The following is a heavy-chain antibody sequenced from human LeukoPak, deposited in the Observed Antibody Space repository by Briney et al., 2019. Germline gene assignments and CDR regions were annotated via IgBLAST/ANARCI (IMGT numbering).Heavy chain of an antibody. CDR1: GFTFSSYS. CDR2: ISSSSSTI. CDR3: ARDSGYGFDY. Sequence: SGGSLRLSCAASGFTFSSYSMNWVRQAPGKGLEWVSYISSSSSTIYYADSVKGRFTISRDNAKNSLYLQMNSLRAEDTAVYYCARDSGYGFDYWGQGTLVTVSS. D-gene: IGHD5-12*01. V-gene: IGHV3-48*01. J-gene: IGHJ4*02.